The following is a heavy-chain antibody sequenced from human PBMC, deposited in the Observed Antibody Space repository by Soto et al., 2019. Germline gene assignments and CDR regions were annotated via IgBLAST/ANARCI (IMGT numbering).Heavy chain of an antibody. CDR3: ARANNYFDT. V-gene: IGHV3-30-3*01. J-gene: IGHJ5*02. Sequence: GGSLRLSCAASGFTFSSYSMHWVRQAAGKGLEWVAVISYDGTNEIYADSVKGRLTIARDNSKNMVFLQINSLRADDTGFYYCARANNYFDTWGPGTLVTVSS. CDR1: GFTFSSYS. CDR2: ISYDGTNE. D-gene: IGHD4-4*01.